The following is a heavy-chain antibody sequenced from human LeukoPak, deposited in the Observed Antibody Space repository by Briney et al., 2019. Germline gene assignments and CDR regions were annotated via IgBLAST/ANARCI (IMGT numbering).Heavy chain of an antibody. J-gene: IGHJ4*02. Sequence: PSETLSLTCTVSGGSISSYYWGWIRQPPGKGLEWIGSIYHSGNTYYNPSLKSRVTILVDTSKNQFPLKLSSVSAADTAVYYCARRWVDGSGSRYPFDYWGEGTLVTVSS. CDR3: ARRWVDGSGSRYPFDY. CDR2: IYHSGNT. V-gene: IGHV4-38-2*02. CDR1: GGSISSYY. D-gene: IGHD3-10*01.